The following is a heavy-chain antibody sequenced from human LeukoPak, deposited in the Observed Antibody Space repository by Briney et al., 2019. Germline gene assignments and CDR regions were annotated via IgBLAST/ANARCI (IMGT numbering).Heavy chain of an antibody. CDR1: GFTFSSYT. CDR2: IKQDGTEK. Sequence: PGGSLRLSCAASGFTFSSYTMHWIRQAPGKGLEWVASIKQDGTEKYYVDSVKGRFTISRDNAKNSLTLQMNSLRAEDTAVYYCARALYSYGHWGQGTLVTVSS. V-gene: IGHV3-7*03. CDR3: ARALYSYGH. J-gene: IGHJ4*02. D-gene: IGHD5-18*01.